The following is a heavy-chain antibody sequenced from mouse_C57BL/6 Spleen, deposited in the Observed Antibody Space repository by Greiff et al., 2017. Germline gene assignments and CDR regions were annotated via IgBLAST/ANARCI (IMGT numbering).Heavy chain of an antibody. J-gene: IGHJ1*03. V-gene: IGHV8-12*01. Sequence: QVTLKESGPGILQSSQTLSLTCSFSGFSLSTSGMGVSWIRQPSGKGLEWLAHIYWDDDKRYNPSLKSRLTISKDTSRNQVFLKITSVDTADTATYYCARRSTMVTTSWYFDVWGTGTTVTVSS. D-gene: IGHD2-2*01. CDR3: ARRSTMVTTSWYFDV. CDR1: GFSLSTSGMG. CDR2: IYWDDDK.